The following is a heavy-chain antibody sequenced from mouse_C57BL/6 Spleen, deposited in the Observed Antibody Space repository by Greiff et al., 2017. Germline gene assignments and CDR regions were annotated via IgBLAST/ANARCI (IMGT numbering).Heavy chain of an antibody. V-gene: IGHV1-69*01. J-gene: IGHJ4*01. Sequence: QVQLQQPGAELVMPGASVKLSCKASGYTFTSYWMHWVKQRPGQGLEWIGEIDPSDSYTNYNQKFKGKSTLTVDKSSSTAYMQLSSLTSEDSAVYYCARWEGLRRGPFYAMDYWGQGTSVTVSS. CDR3: ARWEGLRRGPFYAMDY. CDR1: GYTFTSYW. D-gene: IGHD2-4*01. CDR2: IDPSDSYT.